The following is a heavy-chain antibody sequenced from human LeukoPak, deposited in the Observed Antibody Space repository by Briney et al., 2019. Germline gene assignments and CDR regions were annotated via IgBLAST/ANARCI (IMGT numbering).Heavy chain of an antibody. J-gene: IGHJ4*02. CDR3: ASGSLAWEPLDY. CDR2: IYSGGST. D-gene: IGHD1-26*01. Sequence: GGSLRLSCAASGFTVSSNYMSWVRQAPGKGLEWVSVIYSGGSTYYADSVKGRFTISRDNSKNTLYLQMNSLRAEDTAVYYCASGSLAWEPLDYWGQGTLVTVSS. CDR1: GFTVSSNY. V-gene: IGHV3-66*01.